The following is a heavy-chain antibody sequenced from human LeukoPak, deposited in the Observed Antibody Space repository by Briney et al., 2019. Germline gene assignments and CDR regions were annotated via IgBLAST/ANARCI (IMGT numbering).Heavy chain of an antibody. J-gene: IGHJ5*02. CDR3: ATVPSSTTAIIGGWFFDP. CDR2: VMPLSGAT. D-gene: IGHD2-15*01. V-gene: IGHV1-69*13. Sequence: SVKVSCKASGGTLKTHAIIWVRQASGQGLEWMAGVMPLSGATNYAHKFQRRVTTTADGSRNTAYMELSSLTSEDTAVYYCATVPSSTTAIIGGWFFDPWGQGTLVTVSP. CDR1: GGTLKTHA.